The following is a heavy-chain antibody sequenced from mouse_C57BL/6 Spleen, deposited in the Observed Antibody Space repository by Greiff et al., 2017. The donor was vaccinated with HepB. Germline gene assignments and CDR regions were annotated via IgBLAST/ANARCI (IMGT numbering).Heavy chain of an antibody. Sequence: QVHVKQPGAELVKPGASVKLSCKASGYTFTSYWMHWVKQRPGQGLEWIGMIHPNSGSTNYNEKFKSKATLTVDKSSSTAYMQLSSLTSEDSAVYYCARGDSNYLYYFDYWGQGTTLTVSS. CDR1: GYTFTSYW. J-gene: IGHJ2*01. CDR2: IHPNSGST. D-gene: IGHD2-5*01. CDR3: ARGDSNYLYYFDY. V-gene: IGHV1-64*01.